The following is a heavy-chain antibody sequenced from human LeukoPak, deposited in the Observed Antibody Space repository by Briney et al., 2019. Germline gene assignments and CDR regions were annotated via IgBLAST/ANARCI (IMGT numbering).Heavy chain of an antibody. Sequence: ASVKVSCKASGYTFTGYYMHWVRQAPGQGLEWMGWINPNTGGTNYAQKFQGRLTMTRDTSISTAYMELSGLRSDDTAVYYCARPFGVLNPYYHYYGLDVWGQGTTVTVSS. CDR1: GYTFTGYY. CDR2: INPNTGGT. J-gene: IGHJ6*02. CDR3: ARPFGVLNPYYHYYGLDV. V-gene: IGHV1-2*02. D-gene: IGHD3-3*01.